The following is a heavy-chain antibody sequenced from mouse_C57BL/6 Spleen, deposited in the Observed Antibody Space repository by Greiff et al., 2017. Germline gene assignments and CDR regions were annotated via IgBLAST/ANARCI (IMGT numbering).Heavy chain of an antibody. CDR3: ARRDYYGSSYAMDY. J-gene: IGHJ4*01. Sequence: VQLQQSGAELVKPGASVKISCKASGYAFSSYWMNWVKQRPGTGLEWIGQIYPGDGDTNYNGKFKGKATLTADKSSSTAYMQLSSLTSEDSAVYFCARRDYYGSSYAMDYWGQGTSVTVSS. CDR2: IYPGDGDT. CDR1: GYAFSSYW. V-gene: IGHV1-80*01. D-gene: IGHD1-1*01.